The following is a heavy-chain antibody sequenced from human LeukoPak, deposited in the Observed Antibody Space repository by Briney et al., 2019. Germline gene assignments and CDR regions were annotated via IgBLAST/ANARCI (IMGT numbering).Heavy chain of an antibody. CDR3: AKLYSSAWYGHVDY. J-gene: IGHJ4*02. CDR2: ISGSGGTT. V-gene: IGHV3-23*01. D-gene: IGHD6-19*01. CDR1: GFTFRSYV. Sequence: GGSLRLSCAASGFTFRSYVMSWVRQAPGQGLEWVSAISGSGGTTYRADSVKGRFTISRDNSKNTLYLQMTSLRAEDTAVYYCAKLYSSAWYGHVDYWGQGTLVTVSS.